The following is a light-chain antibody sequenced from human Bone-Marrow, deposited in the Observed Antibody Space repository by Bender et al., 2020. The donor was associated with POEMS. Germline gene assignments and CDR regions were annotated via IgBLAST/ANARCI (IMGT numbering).Light chain of an antibody. CDR2: AVP. J-gene: IGLJ2*01. CDR3: SSHSDSNTLI. V-gene: IGLV2-8*01. CDR1: SSDVGGHDF. Sequence: QSALTQPPSASGSPGQSVTISCTGTSSDVGGHDFVCWYQQRPGKAPKLMIYAVPKRPAGVPDRVSGSKSGNTPSLTVSGLQAEDEADYYCSSHSDSNTLIFGGGTRLTVL.